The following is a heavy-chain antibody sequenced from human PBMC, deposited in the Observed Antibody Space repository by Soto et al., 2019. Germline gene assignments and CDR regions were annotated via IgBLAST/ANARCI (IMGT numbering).Heavy chain of an antibody. J-gene: IGHJ4*02. CDR1: GLIFSSYA. V-gene: IGHV3-23*01. D-gene: IGHD2-15*01. CDR3: AKDLAQWWSSHVNY. Sequence: GGSLKLSCAASGLIFSSYAMSWVRQAPGKGLEWVSGISGGGVRTYYADSVKGRFTISRDNAKSTLYLQMNSLRAEDTDGYVGAKDLAQWWSSHVNYWGQGTLVTVSS. CDR2: ISGGGVRT.